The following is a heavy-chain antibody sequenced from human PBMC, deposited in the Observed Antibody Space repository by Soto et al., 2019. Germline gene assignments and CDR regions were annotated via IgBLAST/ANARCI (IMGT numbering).Heavy chain of an antibody. D-gene: IGHD2-15*01. Sequence: QVQLVQSGAEVKKPGSSVKVSCKASGGTFSSYAISWVRQAPGQGLEWMGGIIPSFGTANYAQKFQGRVTSHADDSTSTAYMELSSLRSEDTAVYYCARDANCSGGSCYSVRFDPWGQGPLVTVSS. CDR2: IIPSFGTA. CDR3: ARDANCSGGSCYSVRFDP. V-gene: IGHV1-69*12. CDR1: GGTFSSYA. J-gene: IGHJ5*02.